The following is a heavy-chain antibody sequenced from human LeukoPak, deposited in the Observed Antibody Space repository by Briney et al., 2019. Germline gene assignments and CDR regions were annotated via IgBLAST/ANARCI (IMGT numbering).Heavy chain of an antibody. D-gene: IGHD4-23*01. CDR2: INPSGGST. J-gene: IGHJ6*03. Sequence: ASVKVSCKASGYTFTSYATNWVRQGPGQGLEWMGIINPSGGSTSYAQKFQGRVTMTRDMSTSTVYMELSSLRSEDTAVYYCARDGLGGSPMDVWGKGTTVTVSS. CDR1: GYTFTSYA. V-gene: IGHV1-46*01. CDR3: ARDGLGGSPMDV.